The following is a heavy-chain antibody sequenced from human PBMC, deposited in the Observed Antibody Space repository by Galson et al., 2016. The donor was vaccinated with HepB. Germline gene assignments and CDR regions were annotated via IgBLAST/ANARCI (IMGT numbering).Heavy chain of an antibody. V-gene: IGHV3-30*18. J-gene: IGHJ2*01. CDR3: AKDSWDTWLHWYFDL. D-gene: IGHD5-24*01. CDR1: GFTFSNYG. CDR2: ISYDGSNK. Sequence: SLRLSCAASGFTFSNYGMHWVRQAPGKGLEWVAVISYDGSNKYYADSVKGRFTISRDNSNNTHYLQMNSLTTEDTAVYYCAKDSWDTWLHWYFDLWGRGTLVTVSS.